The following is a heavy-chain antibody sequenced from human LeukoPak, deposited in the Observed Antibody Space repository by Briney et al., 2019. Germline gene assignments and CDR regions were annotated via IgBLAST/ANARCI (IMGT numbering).Heavy chain of an antibody. Sequence: GGSLRLSCAASGLIVSSNYMTWVRQAPGKGLEWVSVIYSGGSIYYADSVKGRFTISRDNAKNSLYLQMNSLRAEDTAVYYCGASYAILGAFDIWGQGTMVTVSS. CDR3: GASYAILGAFDI. CDR2: IYSGGSI. V-gene: IGHV3-53*01. CDR1: GLIVSSNY. D-gene: IGHD2-8*01. J-gene: IGHJ3*02.